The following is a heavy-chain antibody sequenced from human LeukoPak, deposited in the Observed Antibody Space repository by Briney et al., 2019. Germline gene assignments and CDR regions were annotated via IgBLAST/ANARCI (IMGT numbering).Heavy chain of an antibody. J-gene: IGHJ5*02. CDR2: IYYSGST. V-gene: IGHV4-59*01. D-gene: IGHD5-12*01. Sequence: SETLSLTCTVSGGSISNYYWSWIRQPPGKGLEWIGYIYYSGSTNYNPSLKSRVTISVDTSKNQFSLKLSSVTAADTAVYYCARVPTMLMFDPWGQGTLVTVSS. CDR1: GGSISNYY. CDR3: ARVPTMLMFDP.